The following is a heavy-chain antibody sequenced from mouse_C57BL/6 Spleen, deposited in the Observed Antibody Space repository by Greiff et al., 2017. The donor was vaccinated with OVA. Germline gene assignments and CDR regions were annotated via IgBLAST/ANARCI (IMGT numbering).Heavy chain of an antibody. CDR1: GFTFTDYY. V-gene: IGHV7-3*01. Sequence: EVKLVESGGGLVQPGGSLSLSCAASGFTFTDYYMSWVRQPPGKALEWLGFIRNKANGYTTEYSASVKGRFTISRDNSQSILYLQMNALRAEDSATYYCARGLGRCYYFDYWGQGTTLTVSS. CDR3: ARGLGRCYYFDY. D-gene: IGHD4-1*01. J-gene: IGHJ2*01. CDR2: IRNKANGYTT.